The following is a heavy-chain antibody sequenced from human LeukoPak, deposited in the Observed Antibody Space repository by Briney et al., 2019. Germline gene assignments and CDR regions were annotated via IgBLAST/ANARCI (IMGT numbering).Heavy chain of an antibody. D-gene: IGHD2-2*02. J-gene: IGHJ5*02. Sequence: SVKVSCKASGFSFTSSAVQWVRQVRGQRLEWIGWIVVGSGNTNYAQNFQERVTITRDMSTDTAYMELSSLRSEDTAIYYCAAAVASYCSSTSCYRVFDPWGQGTLVTVSS. CDR1: GFSFTSSA. CDR3: AAAVASYCSSTSCYRVFDP. V-gene: IGHV1-58*01. CDR2: IVVGSGNT.